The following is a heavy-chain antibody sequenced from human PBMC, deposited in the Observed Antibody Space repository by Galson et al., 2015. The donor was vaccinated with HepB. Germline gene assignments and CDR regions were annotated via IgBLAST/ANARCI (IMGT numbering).Heavy chain of an antibody. J-gene: IGHJ4*02. D-gene: IGHD2-21*01. CDR3: ARRGGADRADY. Sequence: QSGAEVKKPGESLKISCKGSGYSFMTYWIGWVRQMPGKGLEWMGIIYPGDSDTSYSPSFQGQVTISADRSTSTAYLQWSSLKASDTAIYYCARRGGADRADYGGQGTLVTVSS. V-gene: IGHV5-51*03. CDR2: IYPGDSDT. CDR1: GYSFMTYW.